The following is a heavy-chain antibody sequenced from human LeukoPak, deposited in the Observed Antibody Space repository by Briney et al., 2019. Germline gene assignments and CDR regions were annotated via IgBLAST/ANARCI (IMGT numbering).Heavy chain of an antibody. J-gene: IGHJ4*02. V-gene: IGHV1-2*02. D-gene: IGHD3-10*01. CDR1: GYTFTGYY. Sequence: ASVKVSCKASGYTFTGYYMHWVRQAPGQGLEGMGWINPNSGGTNYAQKFQGRVTMTRDTSISTAYMELSRLRSDDTAVYYCASGDMVRGVTTDYWGQGTLVTVSS. CDR3: ASGDMVRGVTTDY. CDR2: INPNSGGT.